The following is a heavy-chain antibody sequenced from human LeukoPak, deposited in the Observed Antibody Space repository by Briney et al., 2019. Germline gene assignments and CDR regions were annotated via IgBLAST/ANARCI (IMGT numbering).Heavy chain of an antibody. V-gene: IGHV3-30-3*01. CDR3: ARGESSGWYSGYYYYGMDV. D-gene: IGHD6-19*01. CDR1: GSTFSSYA. CDR2: ISYDGSNK. Sequence: PGGSLRLSCAASGSTFSSYAMHWVRQAPGKGLEWVAVISYDGSNKYYADSVKGRFTISRDNSKNTLYLQMNSLRAEDTAVYYCARGESSGWYSGYYYYGMDVWGQGTTVTVSS. J-gene: IGHJ6*02.